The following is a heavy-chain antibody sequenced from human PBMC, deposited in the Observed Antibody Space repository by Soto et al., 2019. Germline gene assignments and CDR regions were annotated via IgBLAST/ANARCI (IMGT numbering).Heavy chain of an antibody. D-gene: IGHD5-12*01. J-gene: IGHJ6*01. CDR3: ARVVRGYDTPLYYYYGMDV. Sequence: XSGKVSCKASVYTFTGYDINWVRQATGQGLEWMGWMNPNSGNTGYAQKFQGRVTMTRNTSIRTAYMELSSLRSEDTAVYYCARVVRGYDTPLYYYYGMDVWGQGTTVTVSS. V-gene: IGHV1-8*01. CDR2: MNPNSGNT. CDR1: VYTFTGYD.